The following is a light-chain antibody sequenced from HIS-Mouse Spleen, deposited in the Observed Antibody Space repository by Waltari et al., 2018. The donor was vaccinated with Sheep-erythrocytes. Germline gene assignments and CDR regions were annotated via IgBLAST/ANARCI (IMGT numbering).Light chain of an antibody. CDR1: SSDVGSYNL. Sequence: QSALTQPRSVSGSPGQSITISCTGTSSDVGSYNLVSLYQQHQGKAPKLMIYEGSKRPSGVSNRFSGSKSGNTASLTISGLQAEDEADYYCCSYAGSSTPWVFGGGTKLTVL. J-gene: IGLJ3*02. V-gene: IGLV2-23*01. CDR2: EGS. CDR3: CSYAGSSTPWV.